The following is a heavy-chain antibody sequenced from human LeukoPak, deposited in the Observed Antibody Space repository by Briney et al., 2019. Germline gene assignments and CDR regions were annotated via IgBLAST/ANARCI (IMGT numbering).Heavy chain of an antibody. V-gene: IGHV3-23*01. CDR2: ISGSGGST. J-gene: IGHJ4*02. Sequence: GGSLRLSCAASGFTFSSYAMSWVRQAPGKGLEWVSAISGSGGSTYYADSVKGRFTISRDNSKNTLYLQMNSLRAEDTAVYYCAAHPIAMIVVVPDYWGQGTLVTVSS. CDR1: GFTFSSYA. D-gene: IGHD3-22*01. CDR3: AAHPIAMIVVVPDY.